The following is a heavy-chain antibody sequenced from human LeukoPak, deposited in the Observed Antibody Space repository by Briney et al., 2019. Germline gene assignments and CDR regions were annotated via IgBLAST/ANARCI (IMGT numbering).Heavy chain of an antibody. CDR2: IYSGGST. CDR3: ARGAHKRDDYGGFFDY. J-gene: IGHJ4*02. CDR1: EFSVCSNY. Sequence: PVGTLRLSCAASEFSVCSNYMTSVREAPGHGLKWFSLIYSGGSTYYADSVKGRFTISRDNSKNTLYLQMNSLRAEDTAVYYCARGAHKRDDYGGFFDYWGQGTLVTVSS. V-gene: IGHV3-66*02. D-gene: IGHD4-23*01.